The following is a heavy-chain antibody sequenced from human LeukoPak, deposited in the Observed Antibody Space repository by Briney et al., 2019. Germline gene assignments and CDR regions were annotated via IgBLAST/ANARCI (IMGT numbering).Heavy chain of an antibody. CDR3: ASITMVRGVKPPDY. CDR2: IWYDGSNE. V-gene: IGHV3-33*01. J-gene: IGHJ4*02. Sequence: GGSLRLSCVASGFSFSSYSMHWVRQASGKGLEWVAVIWYDGSNEDYVDSVKGRFTISRDNSKNTLYLQMNSLRAEDTAVYYCASITMVRGVKPPDYWGQGTLVTVSS. D-gene: IGHD3-10*01. CDR1: GFSFSSYS.